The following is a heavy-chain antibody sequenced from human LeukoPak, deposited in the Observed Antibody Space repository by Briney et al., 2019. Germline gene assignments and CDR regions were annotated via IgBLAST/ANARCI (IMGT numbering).Heavy chain of an antibody. CDR1: GGSISSGSYY. Sequence: SETLSLTCTVSGGSISSGSYYWSWIRQPAGKGLEWIGRIYTSGSTNYNPSLKSRVTISVDTSKNQFSLKLSSVTAADTAVYYCARAISYDNWFDPWGQGTLVTVSS. J-gene: IGHJ5*02. V-gene: IGHV4-61*02. CDR3: ARAISYDNWFDP. D-gene: IGHD3-16*02. CDR2: IYTSGST.